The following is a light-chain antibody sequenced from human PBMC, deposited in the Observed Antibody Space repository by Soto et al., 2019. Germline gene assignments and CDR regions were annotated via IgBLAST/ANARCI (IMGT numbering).Light chain of an antibody. V-gene: IGKV1-5*03. CDR3: QQYGSSGT. Sequence: IQVNKSASTLSASVGDTVTLTCRASESISIGLAWYQQKPGKAPNLLINKASSLQSEVPSRFSGSGSGTEFTLTITSLQPDDFAVYYCQQYGSSGTFGQGTKVDIK. CDR2: KAS. J-gene: IGKJ1*01. CDR1: ESISIG.